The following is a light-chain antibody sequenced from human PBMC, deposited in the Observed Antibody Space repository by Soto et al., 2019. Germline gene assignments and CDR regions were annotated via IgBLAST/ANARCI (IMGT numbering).Light chain of an antibody. CDR1: SSDVGRYKY. CDR3: SSFAGSSKLV. J-gene: IGLJ3*02. CDR2: EVN. Sequence: QSALTQPPSASGSPGQSVTISCTGTSSDVGRYKYVSWYQQYPGKAPKVMIYEVNNRPSGVPDRFSGSKSGNTASLTVSGLQTEDEAHYYCSSFAGSSKLVFGGGTKLTVL. V-gene: IGLV2-8*01.